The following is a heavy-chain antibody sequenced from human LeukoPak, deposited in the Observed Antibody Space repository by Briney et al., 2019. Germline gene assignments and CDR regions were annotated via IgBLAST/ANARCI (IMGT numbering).Heavy chain of an antibody. V-gene: IGHV3-15*01. CDR1: GFTFSNAW. D-gene: IGHD2-2*02. CDR2: IKSKTDGGTT. CDR3: TTARGCSSTSCYTQAYYYYYYYMDV. J-gene: IGHJ6*03. Sequence: AGGSLRLSCAASGFTFSNAWMSWVRQAPGKGLEWVGRIKSKTDGGTTDYAAPVKGRFTISRDDSKNTLYLQMNSLKTEDTAVYYCTTARGCSSTSCYTQAYYYYYYYMDVWGKGTTVTVSS.